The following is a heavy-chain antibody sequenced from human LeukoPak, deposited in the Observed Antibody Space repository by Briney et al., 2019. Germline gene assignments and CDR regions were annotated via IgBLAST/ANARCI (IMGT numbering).Heavy chain of an antibody. J-gene: IGHJ3*02. D-gene: IGHD3-22*01. CDR3: ARDYYETRGYYHGAFDI. V-gene: IGHV4-61*01. Sequence: SETLSLTCTVSGGSVSSGNYYWSWIRQPPGEGLEWIGYIYNSGSTKYNPSVKSRITISVDTSKNQFSLKLNSVTAADTAVYYCARDYYETRGYYHGAFDIWGQGTMVTVSS. CDR2: IYNSGST. CDR1: GGSVSSGNYY.